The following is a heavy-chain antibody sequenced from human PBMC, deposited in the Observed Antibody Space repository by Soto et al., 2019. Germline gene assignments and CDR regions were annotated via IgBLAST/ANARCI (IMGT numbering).Heavy chain of an antibody. V-gene: IGHV4-61*01. CDR2: IYYSGST. J-gene: IGHJ4*02. CDR3: ARDLGMATDY. D-gene: IGHD3-16*01. CDR1: GGSVSSGSYY. Sequence: SETLSLTCTVSGGSVSSGSYYWSWIRQPPGKGLEWIGYIYYSGSTNYNPSLRSRVTISVDTSKNQFSLKLSSVTAADTAVYYRARDLGMATDYWGQGTMVTVYS.